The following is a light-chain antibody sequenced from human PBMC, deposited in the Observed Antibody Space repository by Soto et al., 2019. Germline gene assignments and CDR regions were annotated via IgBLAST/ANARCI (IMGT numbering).Light chain of an antibody. CDR1: QSVSSY. J-gene: IGKJ4*01. CDR3: QQRSNWPLT. CDR2: DAS. V-gene: IGKV3-11*01. Sequence: EIVLTQSPATLSLSPGERATLSCRASQSVSSYLAWYQQKPGQAPRLLSYDASNMATGIPPRFSGSGSGTDFTLTISSLEPKDCAVYYCQQRSNWPLTFGGGTKVEIK.